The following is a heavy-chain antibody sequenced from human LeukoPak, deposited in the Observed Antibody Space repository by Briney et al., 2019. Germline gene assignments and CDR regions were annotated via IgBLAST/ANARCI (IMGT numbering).Heavy chain of an antibody. CDR2: IRSGTNRE. J-gene: IGHJ3*02. CDR1: EFTFTNYG. D-gene: IGHD2-2*01. Sequence: GGSLRLSCVTSEFTFTNYGIHWVRQAPGKGLEWLAFIRSGTNREYYADSVKGRFTISRDNSKRSLYLQSRSLKLEDTAVYYCAKSRAPTADPDAFDIWGQGTVVTVSS. CDR3: AKSRAPTADPDAFDI. V-gene: IGHV3-30*02.